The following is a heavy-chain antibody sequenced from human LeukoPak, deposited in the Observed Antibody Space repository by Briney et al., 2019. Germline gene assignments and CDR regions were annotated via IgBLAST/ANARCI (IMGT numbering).Heavy chain of an antibody. CDR1: GFTFAIHA. J-gene: IGHJ4*02. CDR2: ISGSGGST. Sequence: GGSLRLSCAASGFTFAIHAMTWVRQAPGKGLEWVSAISGSGGSTYYADSVKGRFTISRDNSKNTLYLQMNSLRAEDTAVYYCAKDAEYSGYDYPLFDYWGQGTLVTVSS. D-gene: IGHD5-12*01. CDR3: AKDAEYSGYDYPLFDY. V-gene: IGHV3-23*01.